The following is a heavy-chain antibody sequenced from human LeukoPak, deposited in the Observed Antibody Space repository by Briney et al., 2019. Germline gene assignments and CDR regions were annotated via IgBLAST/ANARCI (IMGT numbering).Heavy chain of an antibody. D-gene: IGHD3-10*01. Sequence: ASVKVSCKASGYTFTSYGISWVRQATGQGLEWMGWMNPNSGNTGYAQKFQGRVTITRNTSISTAYMELSSLRSEDTAVYYCARGGDYYGSGSSGGAFDIWGQGTMVTVSS. J-gene: IGHJ3*02. CDR2: MNPNSGNT. CDR3: ARGGDYYGSGSSGGAFDI. CDR1: GYTFTSYG. V-gene: IGHV1-8*03.